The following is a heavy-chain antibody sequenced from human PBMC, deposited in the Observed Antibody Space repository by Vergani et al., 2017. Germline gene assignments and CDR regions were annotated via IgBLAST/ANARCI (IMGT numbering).Heavy chain of an antibody. J-gene: IGHJ4*02. CDR1: GFTFSSYS. CDR2: ISSSSSYI. Sequence: EVQLVESGGGLVKPGGSLRLSCAASGFTFSSYSMNWVRQAPGKGPEWVSSISSSSSYIYYADSVKGRFTISRDNAKNSLYLQMNSLRAEDTAVYYCARDRDDILTGYSDYWGQGTLVTVSS. D-gene: IGHD3-9*01. CDR3: ARDRDDILTGYSDY. V-gene: IGHV3-21*01.